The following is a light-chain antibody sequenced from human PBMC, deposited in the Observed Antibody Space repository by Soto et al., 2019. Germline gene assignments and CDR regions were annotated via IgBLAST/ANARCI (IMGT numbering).Light chain of an antibody. CDR1: SSNIGGNT. CDR2: RNN. V-gene: IGLV1-44*01. Sequence: QSVLTQPPSASGTPGQRVTISCSGSSSNIGGNTVNWYQQLPGMAPKLLIYRNNQRHSGVPDRFSGSKSGTSASLAISGLQSEDEADYYCAVWDDSLNGPVFGGGTKLTVL. J-gene: IGLJ3*02. CDR3: AVWDDSLNGPV.